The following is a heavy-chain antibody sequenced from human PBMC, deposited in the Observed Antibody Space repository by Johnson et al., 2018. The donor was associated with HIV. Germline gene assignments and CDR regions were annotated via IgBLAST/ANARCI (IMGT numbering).Heavy chain of an antibody. V-gene: IGHV3-15*01. Sequence: VQLVESGGGLVKPGGSLRLSCAASGFTFSNAWMSWVRQAPGKGLEWVGRIKSKTDGGTTDYAAPVKGRVTISRDDSKNTLYLQMNSLRAEDTARYYCARAGRPYDFWSGYYSGDAFDIWGQGTMVTVSS. D-gene: IGHD3-3*01. CDR3: ARAGRPYDFWSGYYSGDAFDI. J-gene: IGHJ3*02. CDR1: GFTFSNAW. CDR2: IKSKTDGGTT.